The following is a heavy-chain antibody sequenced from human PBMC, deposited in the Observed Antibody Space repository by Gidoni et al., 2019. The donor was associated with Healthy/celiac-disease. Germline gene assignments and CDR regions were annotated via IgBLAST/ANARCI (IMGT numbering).Heavy chain of an antibody. J-gene: IGHJ6*02. CDR3: ARDGYCSSTSCPNYYYYYGMDV. D-gene: IGHD2-2*03. CDR1: GFTFSSYG. CDR2: IWYDGSNK. V-gene: IGHV3-33*01. Sequence: QVQLVESGGGVVQPGRSLRLSCAASGFTFSSYGMHWVRQAPGKGLEWVAVIWYDGSNKYYADSVKGRFTISRDNSKNTLYLQMNSLRAEDTAVYYCARDGYCSSTSCPNYYYYYGMDVWGQGTTVTVSS.